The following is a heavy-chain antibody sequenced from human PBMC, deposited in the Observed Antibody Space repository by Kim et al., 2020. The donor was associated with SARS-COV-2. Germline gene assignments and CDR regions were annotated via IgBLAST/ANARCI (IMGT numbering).Heavy chain of an antibody. CDR2: ISAYNGNT. V-gene: IGHV1-18*01. D-gene: IGHD6-13*01. J-gene: IGHJ4*02. CDR1: GYTFTSYG. CDR3: ARSGPVQQLVRPFDY. Sequence: ASVKVSCKASGYTFTSYGISWVRQAPGQGLEWMGWISAYNGNTNYAQKLQGRVTMTTDTSTSTAYMELRSLRSDDTAVYYCARSGPVQQLVRPFDYWGQGTLVTVSS.